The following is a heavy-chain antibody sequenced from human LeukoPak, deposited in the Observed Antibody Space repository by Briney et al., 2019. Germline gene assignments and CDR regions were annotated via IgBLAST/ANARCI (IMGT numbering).Heavy chain of an antibody. CDR3: AKTYGSGILPADY. Sequence: GGSLRLSCAASGFTFSSYAMTWFGRAPGKGRGWVSSISSNGGSTYYADSVKGRFTISRDYSKNTLYLQMNSLRAEDTAVYYCAKTYGSGILPADYWGQGTLLTVSS. D-gene: IGHD3-10*01. V-gene: IGHV3-23*01. CDR2: ISSNGGST. CDR1: GFTFSSYA. J-gene: IGHJ4*02.